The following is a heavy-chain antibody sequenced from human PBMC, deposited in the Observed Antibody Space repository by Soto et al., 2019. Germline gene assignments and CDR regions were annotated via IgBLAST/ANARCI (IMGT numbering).Heavy chain of an antibody. Sequence: SVKFSCKASGGTFSSYAISWVRQAPGQGLEWMGGIIPIFGTANYAQKFQGRVTITADESTSTAYMELSSLRSEDTAVYYCARTGIAAGGYYYGMDVWGQGTTVTVSS. CDR1: GGTFSSYA. CDR2: IIPIFGTA. V-gene: IGHV1-69*13. J-gene: IGHJ6*02. CDR3: ARTGIAAGGYYYGMDV. D-gene: IGHD6-13*01.